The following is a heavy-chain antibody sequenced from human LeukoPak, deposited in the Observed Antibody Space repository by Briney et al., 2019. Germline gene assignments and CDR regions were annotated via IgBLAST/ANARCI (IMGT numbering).Heavy chain of an antibody. CDR2: IIPILGIA. CDR3: ARDYDILTGPHYYYYYGMDV. J-gene: IGHJ6*02. CDR1: GGTFSSYA. Sequence: SSVKVSCKASGGTFSSYAISWVRQAPGQGLEWMGRIIPILGIANYAQKFQGRVTITADKSTSTAYMELSSLRSEDTAVYYCARDYDILTGPHYYYYYGMDVWGQGTTVTVSS. D-gene: IGHD3-9*01. V-gene: IGHV1-69*04.